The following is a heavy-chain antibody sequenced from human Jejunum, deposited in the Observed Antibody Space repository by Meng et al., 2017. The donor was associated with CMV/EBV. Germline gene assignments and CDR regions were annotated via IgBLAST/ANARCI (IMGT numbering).Heavy chain of an antibody. CDR1: GGSISDYY. D-gene: IGHD3-10*01. J-gene: IGHJ4*02. CDR3: ARDMHREVVIQDY. Sequence: QRQESGPGLVKPSKTLSLSCTVSGGSISDYYLSWIRQPAGKGLEWIGRIYSNGATNYNPSLKSRVTMSVDTSKNQFSLKLSSVTAADTAVYFCARDMHREVVIQDYWGQGTLVTVSS. CDR2: IYSNGAT. V-gene: IGHV4-4*07.